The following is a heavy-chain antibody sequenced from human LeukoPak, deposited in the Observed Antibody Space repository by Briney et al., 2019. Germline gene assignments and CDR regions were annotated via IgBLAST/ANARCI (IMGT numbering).Heavy chain of an antibody. CDR3: ARDTLELLTLSRYMDV. J-gene: IGHJ6*03. CDR1: GFTFRSYA. V-gene: IGHV3-21*01. CDR2: ISGSGAKT. Sequence: GGSLRLSCEASGFTFRSYAMTWVRQAPGKGLEWVSAISGSGAKTYYADSVKGRFTISRDNAKNSLYPQMNSLRAEDTAVYYCARDTLELLTLSRYMDVWGKGTTVTVSS. D-gene: IGHD2-15*01.